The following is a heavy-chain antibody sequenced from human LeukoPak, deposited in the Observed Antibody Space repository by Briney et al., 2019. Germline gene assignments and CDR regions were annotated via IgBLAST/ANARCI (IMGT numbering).Heavy chain of an antibody. Sequence: PSETLSLTCIVSGYSISSGYYWGWLRPPPGKGLEWIGSTSHSDSPYYNPSLESRVTISRDTSKNQVSLKLHSVTAADTAVYYSARDFGETSLPEWFDPWGEGTLVSV. CDR1: GYSISSGYY. CDR3: ARDFGETSLPEWFDP. V-gene: IGHV4-38-2*02. CDR2: TSHSDSP. J-gene: IGHJ5*02. D-gene: IGHD3-16*01.